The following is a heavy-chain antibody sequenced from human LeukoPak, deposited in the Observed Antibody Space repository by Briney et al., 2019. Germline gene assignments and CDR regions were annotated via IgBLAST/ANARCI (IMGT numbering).Heavy chain of an antibody. D-gene: IGHD6-19*01. V-gene: IGHV4-59*08. J-gene: IGHJ4*02. CDR3: ARGHPVAGIDY. CDR2: IYYSGST. CDR1: GGSISSYY. Sequence: SQTLSLTCAVSGGSISSYYWSWIRQPPGKGLEWIGYIYYSGSTNYNPSLKSRVTISVDTSKNPFSLKLSSVTAADTAVYDCARGHPVAGIDYWSQGTLVTVSS.